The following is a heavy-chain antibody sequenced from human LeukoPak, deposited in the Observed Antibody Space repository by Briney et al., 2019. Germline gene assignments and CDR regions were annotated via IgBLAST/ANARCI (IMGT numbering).Heavy chain of an antibody. D-gene: IGHD6-19*01. CDR1: GGSISSSNC. CDR3: ARPKSAVAGSNDVFDI. Sequence: SETLSLTCAVSGGSISSSNCWSWVRQPPGKGLEWIGEIYHSGSTNYNPSLKSGATISVDKCKNQFSLKLSSVTAADTAVYYCARPKSAVAGSNDVFDIWGQGTMVTVSS. J-gene: IGHJ3*02. CDR2: IYHSGST. V-gene: IGHV4-4*02.